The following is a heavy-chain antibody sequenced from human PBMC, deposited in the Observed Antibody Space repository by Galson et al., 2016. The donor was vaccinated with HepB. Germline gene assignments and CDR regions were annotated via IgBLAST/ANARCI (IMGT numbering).Heavy chain of an antibody. Sequence: SLRLSCAASGFTFRRYSMNWVRQAPGKGLEWVSFISGNSTYIYYADSVRGRFTISRDNAENSLYLQMNSLRVEDTAVYYCARDQQWPYKGVDHWGQGTLVTVSS. CDR2: ISGNSTYI. D-gene: IGHD6-19*01. V-gene: IGHV3-21*01. J-gene: IGHJ4*01. CDR3: ARDQQWPYKGVDH. CDR1: GFTFRRYS.